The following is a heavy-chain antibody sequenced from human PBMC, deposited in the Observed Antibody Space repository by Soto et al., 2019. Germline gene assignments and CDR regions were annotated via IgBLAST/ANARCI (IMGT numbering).Heavy chain of an antibody. J-gene: IGHJ4*02. V-gene: IGHV3-23*01. D-gene: IGHD3-3*01. CDR3: AKDRRGVTIFGVVIRY. CDR1: GFTFSSYA. CDR2: ISGSGGST. Sequence: GSLRLSCAASGFTFSSYAMSWVRQAPGKGLEWVSAISGSGGSTYYADSVKGRFTISRDNSKNTLYLQMNSLRAEDTAVYYCAKDRRGVTIFGVVIRYWGQGTLVTVSS.